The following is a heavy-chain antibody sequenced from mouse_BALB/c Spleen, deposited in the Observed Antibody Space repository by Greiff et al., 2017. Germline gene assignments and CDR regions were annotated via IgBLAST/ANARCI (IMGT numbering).Heavy chain of an antibody. CDR3: ARRGSAWFAY. CDR2: IYPGDGDT. CDR1: GYTFTSYW. V-gene: IGHV1-87*01. Sequence: VHLVESGAELARPGASVKLSCKASGYTFTSYWMQWVKQRPGQGLEWIGAIYPGDGDTRYTQKFKGKATLTADKSSSTAYMQLSSLASEDSAVYYCARRGSAWFAYWGEGTLVTVSA. J-gene: IGHJ3*01.